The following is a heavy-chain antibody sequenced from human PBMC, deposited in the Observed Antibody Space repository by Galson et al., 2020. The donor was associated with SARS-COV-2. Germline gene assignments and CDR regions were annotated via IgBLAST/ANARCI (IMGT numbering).Heavy chain of an antibody. CDR2: IYYSGST. V-gene: IGHV4-31*03. CDR3: ARDSPGGDGMDV. Sequence: ETSETLSLTCTVSGGSISSGGYYWSWIRQHPGKGLEWIGYIYYSGSTHYNPSLKSRVTISVDTSKNQFSLKLSSVTAADTAVYYCARDSPGGDGMDVWGQGTTVTVSS. D-gene: IGHD2-21*01. CDR1: GGSISSGGYY. J-gene: IGHJ6*02.